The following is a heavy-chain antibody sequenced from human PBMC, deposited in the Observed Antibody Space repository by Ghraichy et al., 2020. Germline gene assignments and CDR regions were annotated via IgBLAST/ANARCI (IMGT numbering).Heavy chain of an antibody. D-gene: IGHD6-13*01. J-gene: IGHJ4*02. CDR1: GGSISSYY. Sequence: SETLSLTCTVSGGSISSYYWSWIRQPPGKGLEWIGYIYYSGSTNYNPSLKSRVTISVDTSKNQFSLKLSSVTAADTAVYYCARHGFRSWIRDWGQGTLVTVSS. CDR3: ARHGFRSWIRD. V-gene: IGHV4-59*08. CDR2: IYYSGST.